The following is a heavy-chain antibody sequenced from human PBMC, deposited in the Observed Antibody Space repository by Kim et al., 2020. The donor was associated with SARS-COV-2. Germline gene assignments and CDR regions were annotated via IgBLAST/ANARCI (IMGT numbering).Heavy chain of an antibody. CDR1: GGSISSSSYY. J-gene: IGHJ4*02. CDR2: IYYSGST. CDR3: ARQITVVSSSSWYGLLYTDYYFDY. Sequence: SETLSLTCTVSGGSISSSSYYWGWIRQPPGKGLEWIGSIYYSGSTYYNPSLKSRVTISVDTSKNQFSLKLSSVTAADTAVYYCARQITVVSSSSWYGLLYTDYYFDYWGQGTLVTVSS. V-gene: IGHV4-39*01. D-gene: IGHD6-13*01.